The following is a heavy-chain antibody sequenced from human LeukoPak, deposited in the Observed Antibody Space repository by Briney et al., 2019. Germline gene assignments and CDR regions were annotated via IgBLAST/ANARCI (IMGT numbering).Heavy chain of an antibody. J-gene: IGHJ5*02. V-gene: IGHV1-24*01. Sequence: GASVKVSCKVSGYTLTELSMHWVRQAPGKGLEWMGGFDPEDGETIYAQKFQGRVTMTEDTSTDTAYMELSSLRSDDTAVYYCARDSSGYDSNWFDPWGQGTLVTVSS. CDR3: ARDSSGYDSNWFDP. D-gene: IGHD5-12*01. CDR2: FDPEDGET. CDR1: GYTLTELS.